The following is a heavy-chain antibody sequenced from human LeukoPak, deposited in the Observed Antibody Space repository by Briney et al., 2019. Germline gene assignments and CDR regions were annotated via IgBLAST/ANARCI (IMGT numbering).Heavy chain of an antibody. CDR2: ISIDGNTP. CDR3: ATGALPIGFLEVVRPGNYFSNYLVV. Sequence: PGRCLTPARAPAAFTLSFYTMHWVRHAPGRGLEWVTLISIDGNTPENADSVKGRFTNSRDNSKNTLYLQMTSPTTEDTALYYCATGALPIGFLEVVRPGNYFSNYLVVWGKGTMVVVSS. V-gene: IGHV3-30*04. D-gene: IGHD3-3*02. CDR1: AFTLSFYT. J-gene: IGHJ6*03.